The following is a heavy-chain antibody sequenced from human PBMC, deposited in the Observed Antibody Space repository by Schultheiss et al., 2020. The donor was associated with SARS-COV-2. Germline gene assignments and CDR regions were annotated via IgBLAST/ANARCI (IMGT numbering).Heavy chain of an antibody. CDR3: ARSPLPYDFWSGYCHFDY. J-gene: IGHJ4*02. CDR2: ISGSGGST. Sequence: GGSLRLSCAASGFTFSSYAMSWVRQAPGKGLEWVSAISGSGGSTYYADSVKGRFTISRDNSKNTLYLQMNSLRAEDTAVYYCARSPLPYDFWSGYCHFDYWGQGTLVTVSS. V-gene: IGHV3-23*01. D-gene: IGHD3-3*01. CDR1: GFTFSSYA.